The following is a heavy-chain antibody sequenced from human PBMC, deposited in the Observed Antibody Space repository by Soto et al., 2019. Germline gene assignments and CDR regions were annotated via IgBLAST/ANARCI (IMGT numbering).Heavy chain of an antibody. V-gene: IGHV3-30*18. D-gene: IGHD1-26*01. CDR2: ISDDGSNE. J-gene: IGHJ4*02. CDR3: AKDAGGSSYFDY. CDR1: GFTFSSYG. Sequence: QVQLVESGGGVVQPGRSMRLSCAASGFTFSSYGMHWVRQAPGKGLEWVAVISDDGSNEYYADSVNGRFTISRDKSKHTLYRQMSRVRAEDTAVYYCAKDAGGSSYFDYWGQGTLVTVSS.